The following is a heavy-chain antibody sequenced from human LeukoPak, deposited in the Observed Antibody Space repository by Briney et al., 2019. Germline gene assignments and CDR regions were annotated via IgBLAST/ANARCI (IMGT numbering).Heavy chain of an antibody. CDR3: AKARAGDAFDI. Sequence: GGPLRLSCAASGFTFSDYYMSWIRQAPGKGLEWVSYISSSGSTIYYADSVRGRFTISRDNSKNTLYLQMNSLRAEDTAVYYCAKARAGDAFDIWGQGTMVTVSS. V-gene: IGHV3-11*01. CDR1: GFTFSDYY. D-gene: IGHD6-19*01. J-gene: IGHJ3*02. CDR2: ISSSGSTI.